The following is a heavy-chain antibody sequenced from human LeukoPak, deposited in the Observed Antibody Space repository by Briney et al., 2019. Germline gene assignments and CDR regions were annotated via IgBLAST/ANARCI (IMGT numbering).Heavy chain of an antibody. D-gene: IGHD6-19*01. J-gene: IGHJ4*02. V-gene: IGHV3-30*02. CDR2: IRYDGSNK. CDR1: GFTFSSYG. CDR3: ARSGYTSGTGKFDN. Sequence: GGSLRLSCAASGFTFSSYGMHWVRQAPGKGLEWVAFIRYDGSNKYYADSVKGRSTISRDNSKNTLYLQMDSLRAEDTAIYYCARSGYTSGTGKFDNWGQGTLVTVSS.